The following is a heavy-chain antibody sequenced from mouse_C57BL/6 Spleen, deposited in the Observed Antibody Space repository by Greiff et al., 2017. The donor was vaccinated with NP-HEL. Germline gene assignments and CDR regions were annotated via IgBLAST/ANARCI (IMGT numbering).Heavy chain of an antibody. CDR1: GYTFTDYE. CDR3: TRPSGTGDY. J-gene: IGHJ2*01. CDR2: IDPETGGT. V-gene: IGHV1-15*01. Sequence: VQLQQSGAELVRPGASVTLSCKASGYTFTDYEMHWVKQTPVHGLEWIGAIDPETGGTAYNQKFKGKAILTANKSSSTSYMELRSLTSEDSAVYYCTRPSGTGDYWGQGTTLTVSS. D-gene: IGHD4-1*01.